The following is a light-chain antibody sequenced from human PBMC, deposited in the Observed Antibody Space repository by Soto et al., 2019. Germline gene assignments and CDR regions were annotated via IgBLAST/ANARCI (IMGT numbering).Light chain of an antibody. CDR2: GTN. J-gene: IGLJ2*01. CDR3: LLYYGGAHVV. Sequence: QTVVTQEPSLTVSPGGTVTLTCASNTGAVTSGHYPNWFQQKPGQAPRSLIYGTNNKHSWTPARFSGSLLGGKAALTLSGVQPEDEAEYYCLLYYGGAHVVFGGGTKVTVL. CDR1: TGAVTSGHY. V-gene: IGLV7-43*01.